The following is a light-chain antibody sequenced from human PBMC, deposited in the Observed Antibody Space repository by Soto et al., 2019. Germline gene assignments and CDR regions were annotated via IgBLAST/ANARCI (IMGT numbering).Light chain of an antibody. CDR1: QSISSW. J-gene: IGKJ2*01. CDR3: QQYNRYSPHP. Sequence: DIQMTQSPSTLSASVGDRVTITCRASQSISSWLAWYQQKPGKAPKLLIYDASSLESGVPSRFSGSGSGTEFTLTISSLQSDDFATYYCQQYNRYSPHPFGQGTKLAIK. V-gene: IGKV1-5*01. CDR2: DAS.